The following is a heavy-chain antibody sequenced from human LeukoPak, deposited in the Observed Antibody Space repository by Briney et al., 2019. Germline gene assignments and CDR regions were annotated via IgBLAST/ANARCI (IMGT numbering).Heavy chain of an antibody. CDR2: TYYRFNWYT. D-gene: IGHD3-22*01. Sequence: SQTLSLTCAISGDSVSSNNTSWNWIRQSPSRGLEWLGRTYYRFNWYTDYAVSVKSRVTINADTSKNQFSLQLNSVTPEDTAVYYCTRGDSNRWHMFDYWGQGALVTVSS. CDR1: GDSVSSNNTS. V-gene: IGHV6-1*01. CDR3: TRGDSNRWHMFDY. J-gene: IGHJ4*02.